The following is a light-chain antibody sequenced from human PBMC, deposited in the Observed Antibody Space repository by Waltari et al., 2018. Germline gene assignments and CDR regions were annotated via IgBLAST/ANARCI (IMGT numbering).Light chain of an antibody. V-gene: IGLV3-21*03. CDR1: NIGSKS. J-gene: IGLJ2*01. CDR3: QVWDSSSDLVV. Sequence: SYVLTQPPSVSVAPGKTARITCGGNNIGSKSEHWYQQKPGQAPVLVVYDDSDRPSGIPERFSGSNSGNTATLTISRVEAGDEADYYCQVWDSSSDLVVFGGGTKLTVL. CDR2: DDS.